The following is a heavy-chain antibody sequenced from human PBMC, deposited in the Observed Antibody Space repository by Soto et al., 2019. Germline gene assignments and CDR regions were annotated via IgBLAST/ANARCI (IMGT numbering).Heavy chain of an antibody. Sequence: GESLKISCKGSGYSFTSYWIGWVRQMPGKGLERMGIIYPGDSDTRYSPSFQGQVTISADKSISTAYLQWSSLKASDTAMYYCARDKRDYYYYYGMDVWGQGTTVTVSS. CDR2: IYPGDSDT. J-gene: IGHJ6*02. CDR1: GYSFTSYW. CDR3: ARDKRDYYYYYGMDV. V-gene: IGHV5-51*01.